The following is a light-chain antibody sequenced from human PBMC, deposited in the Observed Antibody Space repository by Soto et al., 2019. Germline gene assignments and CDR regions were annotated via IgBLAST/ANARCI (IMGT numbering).Light chain of an antibody. J-gene: IGKJ2*01. Sequence: EIVLTQSPGTLSLSPGERATLSCRASQSVSSSYLAWYQQKPGQAPRLLIYGASNKATGIPGRFSGSGSGTDFTLTISRLEPEDFAIYYCQQYGSSPYTFGQGPKLEI. CDR1: QSVSSSY. CDR3: QQYGSSPYT. V-gene: IGKV3-20*01. CDR2: GAS.